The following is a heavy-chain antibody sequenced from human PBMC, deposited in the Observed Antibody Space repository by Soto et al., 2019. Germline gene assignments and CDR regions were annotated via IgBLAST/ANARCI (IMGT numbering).Heavy chain of an antibody. CDR1: GYTFTSYG. J-gene: IGHJ6*04. CDR3: AGAPIATSMDLCMDV. V-gene: IGHV1-18*04. CDR2: ISAYNGNT. Sequence: ASVKVSCKASGYTFTSYGISWVRQAPGQGLEWMGWISAYNGNTNYAQKLQGRVTMTTDTSTSTAYMELRSLRSDDTAVYYCAGAPIATSMDLCMDVWDRGTTGTVPS. D-gene: IGHD2-2*01.